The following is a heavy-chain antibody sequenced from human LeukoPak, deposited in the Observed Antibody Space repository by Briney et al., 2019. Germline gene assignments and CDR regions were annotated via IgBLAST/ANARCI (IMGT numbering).Heavy chain of an antibody. CDR3: VRDPSVAGDDY. CDR2: SSSGGSAI. J-gene: IGHJ4*02. Sequence: PGGSLRLSCAASGFTFRSYEMNWVRQAPGKGLEWVSYSSSGGSAIYYADSVKGRFTISRDNAKNSLYLQMNSLRAEDTAVYYCVRDPSVAGDDYWGQGTLVTVSS. D-gene: IGHD6-19*01. V-gene: IGHV3-48*03. CDR1: GFTFRSYE.